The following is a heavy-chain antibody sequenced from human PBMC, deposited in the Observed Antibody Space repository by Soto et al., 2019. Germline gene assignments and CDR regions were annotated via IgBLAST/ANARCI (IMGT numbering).Heavy chain of an antibody. Sequence: GGSLRLSCAASGFTFSSYWMSWVRQAPGKGLEWVANIRQDGSAEHYVDSVKGRFTISRDNAKNSLYLQMNSLRVEDTAMYYCGGTYDIWGQGTMVTVSS. J-gene: IGHJ3*02. CDR3: GGTYDI. CDR2: IRQDGSAE. CDR1: GFTFSSYW. V-gene: IGHV3-7*05.